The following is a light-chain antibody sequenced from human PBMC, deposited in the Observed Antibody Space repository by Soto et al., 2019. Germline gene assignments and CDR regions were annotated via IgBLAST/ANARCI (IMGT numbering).Light chain of an antibody. V-gene: IGLV2-14*01. CDR3: TSYTSSSTLDV. Sequence: QSVLTQPASVSGSPGQSITISCTGTRSDIGDYNHVSWYQQYPGKAPKLMIYEVSNRPSGVSNRFSGSKSGHTASLTISGLQSEDEADYFCTSYTSSSTLDVFGTGTKVTVL. CDR1: RSDIGDYNH. CDR2: EVS. J-gene: IGLJ1*01.